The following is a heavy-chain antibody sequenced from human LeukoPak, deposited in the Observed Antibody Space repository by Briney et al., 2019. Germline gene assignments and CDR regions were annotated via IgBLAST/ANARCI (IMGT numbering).Heavy chain of an antibody. CDR3: ARRSAADSINWFDH. V-gene: IGHV4-59*01. Sequence: PSETLSLTCTVSGGSISTYYWNWIRQPPGKGLEWIGCIYSSGSTNYNPSLKSRVTISVDKSKNQFSLRLSSVTAADTAVYFCARRSAADSINWFDHWGQGALVTVSS. CDR1: GGSISTYY. J-gene: IGHJ5*02. D-gene: IGHD6-13*01. CDR2: IYSSGST.